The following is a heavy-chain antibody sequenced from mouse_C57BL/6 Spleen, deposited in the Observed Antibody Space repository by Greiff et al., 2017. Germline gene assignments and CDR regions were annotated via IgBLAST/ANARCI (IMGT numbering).Heavy chain of an antibody. V-gene: IGHV1-54*01. CDR1: GYAFTNYL. D-gene: IGHD2-5*01. CDR3: ARSPYYSNPYFDY. Sequence: QVQLQQSGAELVRPGTSVKVSCKASGYAFTNYLIEWVKQRPGQGLEWIGVINPGSGGTNYNEKFKGKATLTADKSSSTAYMQLSSLTSEDSAVYFCARSPYYSNPYFDYWGQGTTLTVSA. CDR2: INPGSGGT. J-gene: IGHJ2*01.